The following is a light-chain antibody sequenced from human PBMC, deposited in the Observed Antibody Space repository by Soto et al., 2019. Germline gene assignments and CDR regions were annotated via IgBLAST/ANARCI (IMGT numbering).Light chain of an antibody. CDR3: QEYSKWPLFT. J-gene: IGKJ3*01. CDR1: QSVGRN. CDR2: AAS. V-gene: IGKV3-15*01. Sequence: ELGVTQSPGILSVSPGDRATLSCRASQSVGRNLAWYQQKPGQAPTLLIYAASTRATGLPARFSGSGSGTDFTLTISSLQSEDFAVYYCQEYSKWPLFTFGPGTRVDIK.